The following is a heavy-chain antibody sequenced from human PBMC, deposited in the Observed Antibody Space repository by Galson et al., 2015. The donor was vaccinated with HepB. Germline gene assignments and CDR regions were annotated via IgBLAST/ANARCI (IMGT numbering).Heavy chain of an antibody. Sequence: TLSLTCAVSGGSINSNYWWNWVRQPPGKGLEWIGEVYHSGTTNYNPSLKSRVTMSVDESNTHFSLMLTSVTAADTALYFCATTTRSGGSLGAFDIWGQGTMVTVSS. CDR2: VYHSGTT. D-gene: IGHD2-15*01. CDR1: GGSINSNYW. CDR3: ATTTRSGGSLGAFDI. V-gene: IGHV4-4*01. J-gene: IGHJ3*02.